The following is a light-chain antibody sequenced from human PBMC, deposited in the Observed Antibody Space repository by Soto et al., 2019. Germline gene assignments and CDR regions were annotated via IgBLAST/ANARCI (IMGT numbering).Light chain of an antibody. CDR1: QSISTY. V-gene: IGKV1-39*01. Sequence: DIQITQCPASRSPSFVDIVTITCRASQSISTYLHWYQQKPGKAPNLLIYAASTLQSGVPSRFSGSGSGTDFTLTISSLQPEDFATYFCQHGYSTPLTFGGGTKVDI. CDR2: AAS. CDR3: QHGYSTPLT. J-gene: IGKJ4*01.